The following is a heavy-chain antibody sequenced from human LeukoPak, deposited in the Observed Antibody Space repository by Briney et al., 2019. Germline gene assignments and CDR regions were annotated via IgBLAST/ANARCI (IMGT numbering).Heavy chain of an antibody. Sequence: PGGSLRLSCAASGFTVSSNYMSWVRQAPGKGLEWVSVIYSGGSTYYADSVKGRFTISRDNSKNTLCLQMNSLRAEDTAVYYCARENSSGYYYVGYFDYWGQGTLVTVSS. CDR3: ARENSSGYYYVGYFDY. J-gene: IGHJ4*02. V-gene: IGHV3-53*01. CDR1: GFTVSSNY. CDR2: IYSGGST. D-gene: IGHD3-22*01.